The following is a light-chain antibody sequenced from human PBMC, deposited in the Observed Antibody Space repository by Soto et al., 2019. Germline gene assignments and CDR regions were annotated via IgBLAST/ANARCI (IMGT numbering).Light chain of an antibody. CDR2: DAS. V-gene: IGKV1-5*01. Sequence: IQMTQSPSTLSASVGDTVTITCRASQTISVSLAWYQQKPGKAPNLLIYDASTLQGGVPSRFSGSGSGTEFTLTVTSLQPEDFATYFCQQYDKYSTVXPGTKVDIK. J-gene: IGKJ3*01. CDR1: QTISVS. CDR3: QQYDKYST.